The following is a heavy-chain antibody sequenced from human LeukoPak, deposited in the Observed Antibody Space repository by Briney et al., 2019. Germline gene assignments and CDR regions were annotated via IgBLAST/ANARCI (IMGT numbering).Heavy chain of an antibody. J-gene: IGHJ4*02. Sequence: GGSLRLSCEVSGFTFSNHAMTWVRQPPGKGLEGVSSITGSTGSTYYADSVKGRFTISRDNSKNTLYLQMNSLRAEDTAVYYCAKRYSGSSGLYNFDYWGQGTLVTVSS. CDR1: GFTFSNHA. CDR2: ITGSTGST. V-gene: IGHV3-23*01. D-gene: IGHD1-26*01. CDR3: AKRYSGSSGLYNFDY.